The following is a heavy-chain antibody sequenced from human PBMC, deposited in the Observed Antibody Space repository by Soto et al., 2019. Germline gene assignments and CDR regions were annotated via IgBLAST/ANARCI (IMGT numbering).Heavy chain of an antibody. CDR3: ARDQDYVWGSYRYGGMDV. J-gene: IGHJ6*02. Sequence: QVQLVQSGAEVKKPGSSVKVSCKASGGTFSSYAISWVRQAPGQGREWMGGIIPIFGTANYAQKFQGRVTITADESTSTAYMELSSLRSEDTAVYYCARDQDYVWGSYRYGGMDVWGQGTTVTVSS. CDR1: GGTFSSYA. CDR2: IIPIFGTA. D-gene: IGHD3-16*02. V-gene: IGHV1-69*01.